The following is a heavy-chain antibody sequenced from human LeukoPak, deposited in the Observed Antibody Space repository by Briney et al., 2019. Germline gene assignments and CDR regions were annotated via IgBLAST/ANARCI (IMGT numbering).Heavy chain of an antibody. CDR2: IKSKSDGGTI. D-gene: IGHD2-15*01. Sequence: PGGSLTLSCVGSGFTLSDAWMSWVRQAPGKGLEWVGRIKSKSDGGTIDYAAPVKGRFTISRDDSRNPLYLQMNSLKTEDTAVYYCTTRRQDGWWGQGTLVTVS. CDR1: GFTLSDAW. CDR3: TTRRQDGW. V-gene: IGHV3-15*01. J-gene: IGHJ4*02.